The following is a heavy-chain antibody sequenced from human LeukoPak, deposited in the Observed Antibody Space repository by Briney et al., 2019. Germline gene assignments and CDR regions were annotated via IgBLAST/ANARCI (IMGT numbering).Heavy chain of an antibody. Sequence: GGSLRLSCAASGFTFSSYSMNWVRQAPGKGLEWVSSISSSSSYIYYADSVKGRFTISRDIAKNSLYLQMNSLRAEDTAVYYCARGSYGSGSSQLDYWGQGTLVTVSS. CDR3: ARGSYGSGSSQLDY. CDR1: GFTFSSYS. V-gene: IGHV3-21*01. CDR2: ISSSSSYI. J-gene: IGHJ4*02. D-gene: IGHD3-10*01.